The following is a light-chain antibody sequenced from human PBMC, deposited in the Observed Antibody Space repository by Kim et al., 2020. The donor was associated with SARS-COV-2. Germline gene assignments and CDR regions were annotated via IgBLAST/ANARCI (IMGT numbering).Light chain of an antibody. CDR3: LQGTHWPKT. Sequence: QPASISCRSSQSLVLSNGDTDLSWFQQRPGQSPRRLIHNLSNRDSGVPDRFSGSGSGTDFTLKISRVEAEDVGIYYCLQGTHWPKTFGQGTKLEI. CDR1: QSLVLSNGDTD. V-gene: IGKV2-30*01. CDR2: NLS. J-gene: IGKJ2*01.